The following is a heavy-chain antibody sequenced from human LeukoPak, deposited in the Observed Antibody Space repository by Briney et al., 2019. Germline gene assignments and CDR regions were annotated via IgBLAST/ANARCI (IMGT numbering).Heavy chain of an antibody. J-gene: IGHJ6*02. CDR2: ISYDGSNK. D-gene: IGHD2/OR15-2a*01. CDR3: AKAIEMNNYYYYGMDV. V-gene: IGHV3-30*18. Sequence: GGSLRLSCAASGFTFSSYGMHWVRQAPGKGLEWVAVISYDGSNKYYADSVKGRFTISRDNSKNTLYLQMNSLRAEDTAVYYCAKAIEMNNYYYYGMDVWGQGTTVTVSS. CDR1: GFTFSSYG.